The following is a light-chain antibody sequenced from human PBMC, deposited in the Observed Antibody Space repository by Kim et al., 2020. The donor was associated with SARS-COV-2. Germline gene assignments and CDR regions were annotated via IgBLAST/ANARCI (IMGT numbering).Light chain of an antibody. Sequence: PRERATSDCRASQSISSEFLAWYQQRSGQPPRLLIFGASNRAAGIPDRFSGGGSGTDFTLTITRLEPADSALYYCQQYTTSPPAYTFGQGTKLEI. CDR3: QQYTTSPPAYT. J-gene: IGKJ2*01. CDR1: QSISSEF. CDR2: GAS. V-gene: IGKV3-20*01.